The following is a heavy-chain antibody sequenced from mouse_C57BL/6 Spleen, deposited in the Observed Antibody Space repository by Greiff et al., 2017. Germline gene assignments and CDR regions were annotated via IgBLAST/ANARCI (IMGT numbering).Heavy chain of an antibody. J-gene: IGHJ2*01. CDR2: ISSGGSYT. CDR1: GFTFSSYG. CDR3: AATYYSNYVLYYFDY. D-gene: IGHD2-5*01. V-gene: IGHV5-6*01. Sequence: EVHLVESGGDLVKPGGSLKLSCAASGFTFSSYGMSWVRQTPDKRLEWVATISSGGSYTYYPDSVKGRFTISRDNAKNTLYLQMSSLKSEDTAMYYCAATYYSNYVLYYFDYWGQGTTLTVSS.